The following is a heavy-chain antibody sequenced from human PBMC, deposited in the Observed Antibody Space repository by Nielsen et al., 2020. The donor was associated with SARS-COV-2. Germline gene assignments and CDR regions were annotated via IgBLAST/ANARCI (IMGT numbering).Heavy chain of an antibody. V-gene: IGHV3-21*04. Sequence: GESLKISCAASGFTFSSYWMSWVRQAPGKGLEWVSSISSSSSYIYYADSVKGRFTISRDNAKNSLYLQMNSLRAEDTAVYYCARSAADGYSDYWGQGTLVTVSS. CDR3: ARSAADGYSDY. CDR2: ISSSSSYI. D-gene: IGHD5-24*01. CDR1: GFTFSSYW. J-gene: IGHJ4*02.